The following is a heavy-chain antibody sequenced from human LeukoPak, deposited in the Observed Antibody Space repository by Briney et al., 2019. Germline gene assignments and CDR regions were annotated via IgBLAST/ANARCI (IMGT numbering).Heavy chain of an antibody. CDR1: GYTFTGYY. D-gene: IGHD6-13*01. V-gene: IGHV1-2*02. CDR2: INPNSGGT. Sequence: ASVKVSCKASGYTFTGYYMHWVQQAPGQGLEWMGWINPNSGGTNYAQKFRGRVTMTRDTSISTAYMELSRLRSDDTAVYYCARGSTRYSSSWYSLGNWFDPWGQGTLVTVSS. J-gene: IGHJ5*02. CDR3: ARGSTRYSSSWYSLGNWFDP.